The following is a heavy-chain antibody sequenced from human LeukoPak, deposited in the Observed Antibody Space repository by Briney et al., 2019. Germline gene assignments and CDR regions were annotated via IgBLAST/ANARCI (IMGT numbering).Heavy chain of an antibody. J-gene: IGHJ6*02. D-gene: IGHD3-16*01. V-gene: IGHV3-23*01. CDR2: ISGSGAST. CDR3: ARGGGLDV. CDR1: GFTLSTNA. Sequence: GGSLRLSCLTSGFTLSTNAMSWVRQAPGKGLEWISGISGSGASTYYADSVKGRFTISRDNAKNSLYLQMSNLRAEDTAVYFCARGGGLDVWGQGATVTVSS.